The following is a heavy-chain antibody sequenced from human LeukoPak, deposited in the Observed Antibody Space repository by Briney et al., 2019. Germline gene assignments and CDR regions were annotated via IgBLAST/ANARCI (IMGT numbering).Heavy chain of an antibody. Sequence: PGGSLRLSCAASGFTFSNAWMSWVRQPPGKGLEWIGEINHSGSTNYNPSLKSRVTISVDTSKNQFSLKLSSVTAADTAVYYCAREVYYDYVWESYRNYYFGYWGQGTLVTVSS. V-gene: IGHV4-34*01. J-gene: IGHJ4*02. CDR1: GFTFSNAW. CDR2: INHSGST. D-gene: IGHD3-16*02. CDR3: AREVYYDYVWESYRNYYFGY.